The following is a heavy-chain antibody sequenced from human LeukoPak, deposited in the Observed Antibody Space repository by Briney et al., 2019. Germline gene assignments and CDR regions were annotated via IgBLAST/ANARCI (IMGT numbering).Heavy chain of an antibody. CDR3: ARGGIVVVPADAPDAFDI. Sequence: SETLSLTCTVSGGSISSGGYYWSWICQHPGKGLEWIGYIYYSGSTYYNPSLKSRVTISVDTSKNQFSLKLSSVTAADTAVYYCARGGIVVVPADAPDAFDIWGQGTMVTVSS. CDR2: IYYSGST. V-gene: IGHV4-31*03. CDR1: GGSISSGGYY. J-gene: IGHJ3*02. D-gene: IGHD2-2*01.